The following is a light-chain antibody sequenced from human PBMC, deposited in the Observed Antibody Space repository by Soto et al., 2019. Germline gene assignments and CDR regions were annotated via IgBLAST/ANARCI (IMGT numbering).Light chain of an antibody. CDR2: EVS. J-gene: IGLJ3*02. CDR3: SSYSTSSTLGV. V-gene: IGLV2-14*01. Sequence: QSVLTQPASVSGSPGQSITISCTGTSSDVGGYNYVSWYQQHPGKAPKLMIYEVSNRPSGVSSRFSGSKSGNTASLTISGLQAEDEADYYCSSYSTSSTLGVFGGGTQLTVL. CDR1: SSDVGGYNY.